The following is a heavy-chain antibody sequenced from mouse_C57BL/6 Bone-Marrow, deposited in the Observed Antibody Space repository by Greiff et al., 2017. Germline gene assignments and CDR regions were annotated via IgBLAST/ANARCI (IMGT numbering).Heavy chain of an antibody. J-gene: IGHJ1*03. CDR3: LRLDYYGRDWYFDV. Sequence: EVQRVESGGGLVQPKGSLKLSCAASGFSFNTYAMNWVRQAPGKGLEWVARIRSKSNNYATYYADSVKDRFTISRDDSESMLYLQMNNLKTEDTAMYYCLRLDYYGRDWYFDVWGTATTVTVSS. V-gene: IGHV10-1*01. D-gene: IGHD1-1*01. CDR1: GFSFNTYA. CDR2: IRSKSNNYAT.